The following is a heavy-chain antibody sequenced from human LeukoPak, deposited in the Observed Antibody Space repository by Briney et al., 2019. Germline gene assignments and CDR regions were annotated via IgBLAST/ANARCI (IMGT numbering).Heavy chain of an antibody. CDR3: ARVEYQLLWGYYFDY. J-gene: IGHJ4*02. V-gene: IGHV3-74*01. Sequence: GGSLRLSCVASGFTFSSRWMHWVRQAPGKGLVWVSIINTDGSTTGYADFVEGRFTISRDNARNTLYLEMNSLRAEDTAVYYCARVEYQLLWGYYFDYWGQGTLVTVSS. D-gene: IGHD2-2*01. CDR1: GFTFSSRW. CDR2: INTDGSTT.